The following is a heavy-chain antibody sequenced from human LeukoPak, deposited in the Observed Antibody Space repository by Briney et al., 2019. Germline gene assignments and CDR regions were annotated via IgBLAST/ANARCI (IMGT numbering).Heavy chain of an antibody. CDR2: ISSSSSYI. CDR3: ARDWGELLLGRLDY. CDR1: GFTFSSYS. Sequence: PGVSLRFSCAASGFTFSSYSMNWVRQAPGKGLEWVSSISSSSSYIYYADSVKGRFTISRDNAKNSLYMQMNSLRAEDTAVYYCARDWGELLLGRLDYWGQGTLVTVSS. J-gene: IGHJ4*02. V-gene: IGHV3-21*01. D-gene: IGHD1-26*01.